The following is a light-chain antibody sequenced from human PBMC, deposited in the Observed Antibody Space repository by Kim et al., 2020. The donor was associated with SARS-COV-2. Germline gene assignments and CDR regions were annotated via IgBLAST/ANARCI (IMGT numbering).Light chain of an antibody. Sequence: DIQMTQSPSSLSASVGDRVTITCRASQSISSYLNWYQQKPGKAPKLLIYAGSSLQSGVPSRFSGSGSGTDFTLTISSLQPEEFATYYCQQSYSTPWTFGQGTKVDIK. CDR2: AGS. J-gene: IGKJ1*01. V-gene: IGKV1-39*01. CDR3: QQSYSTPWT. CDR1: QSISSY.